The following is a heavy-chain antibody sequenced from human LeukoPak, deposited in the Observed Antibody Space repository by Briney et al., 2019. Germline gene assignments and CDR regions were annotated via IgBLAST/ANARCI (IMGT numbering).Heavy chain of an antibody. CDR2: INPNSGGT. CDR1: GYAFTGYY. J-gene: IGHJ6*03. V-gene: IGHV1-2*06. CDR3: ARGDYYYYYMDV. Sequence: ASVKVSCKASGYAFTGYYMQWVRKAPGQGLEWMGRINPNSGGTNYAQKFQGRVTMTRDTSISTAYMELSRLRSDDTAVYYCARGDYYYYYMDVWGKGTTVTVSS.